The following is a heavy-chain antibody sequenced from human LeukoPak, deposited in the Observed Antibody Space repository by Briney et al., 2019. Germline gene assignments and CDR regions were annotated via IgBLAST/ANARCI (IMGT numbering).Heavy chain of an antibody. V-gene: IGHV4-34*01. Sequence: SETLSLTCAVSGGSFSGYYMRWIRQPPGKGLEWIGDINHSGSTNYNPSLKSRVTISVDTSKNQFSLKLSSVTAADTAVYYCARGRGDVLRFWEWLPRGGWFDPWGQGTLVTVSS. D-gene: IGHD3-3*01. CDR2: INHSGST. J-gene: IGHJ5*02. CDR1: GGSFSGYY. CDR3: ARGRGDVLRFWEWLPRGGWFDP.